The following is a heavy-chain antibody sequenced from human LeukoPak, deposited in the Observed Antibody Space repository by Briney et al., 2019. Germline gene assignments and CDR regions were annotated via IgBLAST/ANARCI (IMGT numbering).Heavy chain of an antibody. CDR3: ARSWYGIAVADTPGY. V-gene: IGHV3-30-3*01. D-gene: IGHD6-19*01. CDR1: GFTFSSYA. Sequence: GGSLRLSCAASGFTFSSYAMDWVRQAPGKGLEWVAFISYDGSNKYYADSVKGRFTISRDNSKNTLYLQMNSLRAEDTAVYYCARSWYGIAVADTPGYWGQGTLVTVSS. CDR2: ISYDGSNK. J-gene: IGHJ4*02.